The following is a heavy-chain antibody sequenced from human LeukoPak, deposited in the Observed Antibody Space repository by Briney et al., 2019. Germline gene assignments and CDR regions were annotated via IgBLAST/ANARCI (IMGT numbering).Heavy chain of an antibody. Sequence: GASVKVSCKASGYTFTSYAMNWVRQAPGQGLEWMGWINTNTGNPTYAQGFTGRFVFSLDTSVSTAYLQISSLKAEDTAVYYCAREGNTFGYSSVKLDYWGQGTLVTASS. V-gene: IGHV7-4-1*02. CDR3: AREGNTFGYSSVKLDY. CDR1: GYTFTSYA. D-gene: IGHD6-19*01. CDR2: INTNTGNP. J-gene: IGHJ4*02.